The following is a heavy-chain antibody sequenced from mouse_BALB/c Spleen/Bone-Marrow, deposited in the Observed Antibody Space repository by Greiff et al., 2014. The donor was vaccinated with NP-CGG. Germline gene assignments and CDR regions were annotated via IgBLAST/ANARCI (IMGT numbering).Heavy chain of an antibody. V-gene: IGHV1-9*01. Sequence: VQLVESGAELMKPGASVKISCKAAGYTFSRYWIEWVKQRPGHGLEWIGEILPGSGSTNYNEKFKGKATFTADTSSNTAYMQLSSLTSEDSAVYYCARWGYGSSYVGYFDVWGAGTTVTVSS. D-gene: IGHD1-1*01. CDR1: GYTFSRYW. J-gene: IGHJ1*01. CDR2: ILPGSGST. CDR3: ARWGYGSSYVGYFDV.